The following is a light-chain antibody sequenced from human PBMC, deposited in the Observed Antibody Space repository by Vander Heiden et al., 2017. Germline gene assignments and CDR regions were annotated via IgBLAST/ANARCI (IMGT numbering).Light chain of an antibody. CDR2: AAS. Sequence: DIQMTRSPSSLSASVGDRISITCRASQSISNYLNWYQKKSGSAPKLLIYAASVLQNGVPSRFSGSGSGTDFTLTISSLQPEDFATYYCQQSSSMPWTFGQGTKVEIK. J-gene: IGKJ1*01. V-gene: IGKV1-39*01. CDR3: QQSSSMPWT. CDR1: QSISNY.